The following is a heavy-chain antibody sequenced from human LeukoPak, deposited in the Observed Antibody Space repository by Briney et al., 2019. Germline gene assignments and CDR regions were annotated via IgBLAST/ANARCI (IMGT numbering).Heavy chain of an antibody. Sequence: QPGGSLRLSCAASGFTFSRYGMNWVRQAPGKGLEWVSAISGRDGGTYYADSVKGRFTISRDNSKNTLYLQMNSLRAEDTAVYYCATPPGGDYNHWGQGTPVTVSS. V-gene: IGHV3-23*01. CDR2: ISGRDGGT. D-gene: IGHD3-16*01. CDR3: ATPPGGDYNH. CDR1: GFTFSRYG. J-gene: IGHJ4*02.